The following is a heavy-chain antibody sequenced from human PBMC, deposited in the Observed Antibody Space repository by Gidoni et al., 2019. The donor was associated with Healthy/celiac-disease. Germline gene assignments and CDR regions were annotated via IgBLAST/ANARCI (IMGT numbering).Heavy chain of an antibody. CDR3: TREPGCSGGSCYDY. D-gene: IGHD2-15*01. CDR2: IRSKANSYAT. V-gene: IGHV3-73*02. J-gene: IGHJ4*02. Sequence: EVQLVESGGGLVQPGGSLKLSCAASWFTFSGSAMHWVRQASGKGLAWVGRIRSKANSYATAYAASVKGRFTISREDSKNTAYLQMNSRKTEDTAVYYCTREPGCSGGSCYDYWGQGTLVTVSS. CDR1: WFTFSGSA.